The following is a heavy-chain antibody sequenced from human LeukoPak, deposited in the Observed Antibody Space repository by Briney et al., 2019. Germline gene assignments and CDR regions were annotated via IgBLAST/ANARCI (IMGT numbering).Heavy chain of an antibody. Sequence: GGSLRLSCAASGFTFSSYSMNWVRQAPGKGLEWVAVISYDGSNKYYADSVKGRFTISRDNSKNTLYLQMNSLRAEDTAVYYCARGQRAQAGGSRYFDWLPTGSYYYYYMDVWGKGTTVTVSS. CDR1: GFTFSSYS. CDR2: ISYDGSNK. D-gene: IGHD3-9*01. CDR3: ARGQRAQAGGSRYFDWLPTGSYYYYYMDV. J-gene: IGHJ6*03. V-gene: IGHV3-30*03.